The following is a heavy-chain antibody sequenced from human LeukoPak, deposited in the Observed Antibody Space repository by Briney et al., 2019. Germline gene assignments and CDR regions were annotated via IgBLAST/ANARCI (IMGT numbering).Heavy chain of an antibody. CDR1: GFTFSDYY. D-gene: IGHD3-9*01. CDR3: AKWGDFDVSTGYYVPDF. J-gene: IGHJ4*02. CDR2: ITSSSSYT. V-gene: IGHV3-11*06. Sequence: GGSLRLSGAASGFTFSDYYMSWIRQAPGKGLEWVSDITSSSSYTNYADSVQGRFTISRDNAKNSLYLQMNSLRAEDTAVYYCAKWGDFDVSTGYYVPDFWGQGTLVTVSS.